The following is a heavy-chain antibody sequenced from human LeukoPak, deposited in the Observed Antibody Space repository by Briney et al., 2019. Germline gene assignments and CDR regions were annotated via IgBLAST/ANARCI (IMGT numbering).Heavy chain of an antibody. V-gene: IGHV4-38-2*02. Sequence: SETLSLTCYVSGDSISSSYFWGWIRQPPGTGLEWIGSISHSENTFYNPSLKSRVTISVDTSKNQFSLKLSSVTAADTAVYYCARDGTSVAGVSYYYYMDVWGKGTTVTISS. D-gene: IGHD6-19*01. CDR1: GDSISSSYF. CDR3: ARDGTSVAGVSYYYYMDV. J-gene: IGHJ6*03. CDR2: ISHSENT.